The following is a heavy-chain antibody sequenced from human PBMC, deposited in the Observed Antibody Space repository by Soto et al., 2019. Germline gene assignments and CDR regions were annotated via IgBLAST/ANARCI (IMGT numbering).Heavy chain of an antibody. D-gene: IGHD2-15*01. CDR3: ARERCFDGSCYSASDS. Sequence: PGGSLRLSCAASGFSFSTYDMDWVRQAPGKAPEWIAHISTTSFTIYYADSVKGRFTISRDNVRNSLYLEMKSLRDEDTAVYYCARERCFDGSCYSASDSWGQGIMVTVYS. J-gene: IGHJ5*01. CDR2: ISTTSFTI. CDR1: GFSFSTYD. V-gene: IGHV3-48*02.